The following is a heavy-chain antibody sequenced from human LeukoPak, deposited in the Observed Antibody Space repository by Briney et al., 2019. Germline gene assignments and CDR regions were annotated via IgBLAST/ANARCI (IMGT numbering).Heavy chain of an antibody. V-gene: IGHV4-34*01. CDR1: GGSFSGYY. Sequence: SETLSLTCAVYGGSFSGYYWSWIRQPPGKGLEWIGEINHSGSTNYNPSLKSRVTISVDTSKNQFSLKLSSVTAADTAVYYCARGHSSGYPDAFDIWGQGTMVTVS. CDR3: ARGHSSGYPDAFDI. CDR2: INHSGST. J-gene: IGHJ3*02. D-gene: IGHD3-22*01.